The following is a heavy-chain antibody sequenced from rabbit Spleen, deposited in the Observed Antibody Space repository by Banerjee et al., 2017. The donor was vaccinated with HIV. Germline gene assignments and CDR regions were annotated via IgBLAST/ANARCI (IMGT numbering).Heavy chain of an antibody. CDR1: GFTISSSDY. CDR3: ARDVGTSFSIYGMDL. Sequence: QEQLEESGGGLVQPEGSLTLTCTASGFTISSSDYMCWVRLAPGKGLEWIACIAGGSSGSTYSATWAKGRFTISKTSSTTVTLQMTSLTAADTATYSCARDVGTSFSIYGMDLWGPGTLVTVS. D-gene: IGHD7-1*01. CDR2: IAGGSSGST. V-gene: IGHV1S45*01. J-gene: IGHJ6*01.